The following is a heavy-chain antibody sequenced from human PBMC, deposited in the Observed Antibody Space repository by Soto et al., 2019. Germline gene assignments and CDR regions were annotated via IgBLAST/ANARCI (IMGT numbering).Heavy chain of an antibody. CDR3: AMVDVYVTPSPQDV. V-gene: IGHV1-3*01. CDR1: GYTFTSYA. CDR2: INAGNGNT. J-gene: IGHJ6*02. D-gene: IGHD3-16*01. Sequence: ASVKVPCKASGYTFTSYAMHWVRQAPGQRLEWMGWINAGNGNTKYSQKFQGRVTLTTDTSTSTAYMELRSLRSNDTAIYYCAMVDVYVTPSPQDVWGQGTTVTVSS.